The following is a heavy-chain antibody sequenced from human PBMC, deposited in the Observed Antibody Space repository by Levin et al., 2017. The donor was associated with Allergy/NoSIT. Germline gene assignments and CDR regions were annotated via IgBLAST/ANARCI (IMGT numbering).Heavy chain of an antibody. CDR2: IFWNDSE. D-gene: IGHD3-22*01. V-gene: IGHV2-5*01. CDR3: AHRWAPTDYNDIWFDT. J-gene: IGHJ5*02. Sequence: SGPTLVKPTETLTLTCTFSDFSLSTGGVGVGWIRQPPGKALEWLTIIFWNDSERYNPSLRSRLTITKGTSKNQVVLTMTNMGPVDTATYYCAHRWAPTDYNDIWFDTWGQGTRVTVSS. CDR1: DFSLSTGGVG.